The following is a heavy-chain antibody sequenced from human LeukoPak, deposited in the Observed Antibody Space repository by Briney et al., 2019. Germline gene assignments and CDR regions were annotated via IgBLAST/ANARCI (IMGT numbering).Heavy chain of an antibody. Sequence: QAGGSLRLSCAASGFTFSSYAMHWVRQAPGKGLEWVAVISYDGSNKYYADSVKGRFTISRDNSKNTLYLQMNSLRAEDTAVYYCARDYARFGELTPFPWGQGTLVTVSS. J-gene: IGHJ4*02. CDR3: ARDYARFGELTPFP. CDR2: ISYDGSNK. V-gene: IGHV3-30-3*01. CDR1: GFTFSSYA. D-gene: IGHD3-10*01.